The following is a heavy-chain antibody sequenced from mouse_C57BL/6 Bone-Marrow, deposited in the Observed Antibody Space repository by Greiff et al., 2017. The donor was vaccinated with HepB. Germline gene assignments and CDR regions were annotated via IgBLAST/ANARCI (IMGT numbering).Heavy chain of an antibody. CDR3: AREGGSHDGHWYFDV. CDR1: GISITTGNYR. Sequence: EVKLQESGPGLVKPSQTVFLTCTVTGISITTGNYRWSWIRQFPGNKLEWIGYIYYSGTITYNPSLTSRTTITRDTPKNQFFLEMNSLTAEDTATYYCAREGGSHDGHWYFDVWGTGTTVTVSS. D-gene: IGHD2-3*01. J-gene: IGHJ1*03. CDR2: IYYSGTI. V-gene: IGHV3-5*01.